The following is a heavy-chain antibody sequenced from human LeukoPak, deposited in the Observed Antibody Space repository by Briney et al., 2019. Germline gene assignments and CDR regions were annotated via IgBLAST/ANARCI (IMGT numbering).Heavy chain of an antibody. D-gene: IGHD3-10*01. V-gene: IGHV3-23*01. CDR3: AKGSLMTTRVY. CDR2: ISGSGGST. Sequence: GGSLKLSCAASGFTFSSYAMSWVRQAPGKGLEWVSAISGSGGSTYYADSVKGRFTISRDNSKNTLYLQMSSLRAEDTAVYYCAKGSLMTTRVYWGQGTLVTVSS. J-gene: IGHJ4*02. CDR1: GFTFSSYA.